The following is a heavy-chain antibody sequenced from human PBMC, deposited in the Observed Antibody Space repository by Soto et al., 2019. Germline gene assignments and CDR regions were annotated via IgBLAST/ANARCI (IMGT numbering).Heavy chain of an antibody. D-gene: IGHD3-10*01. J-gene: IGHJ6*02. CDR2: IDPSDSYT. CDR3: ARHVGSGTGFYYYYGMDV. V-gene: IGHV5-10-1*01. Sequence: PGESLKISCKGSGYSFTSYWITWVRQMPGKGLEWMGRIDPSDSYTKYSPSFQGHVTISADNSISTAYLQWSSLKASDTAMYYCARHVGSGTGFYYYYGMDVWGQGTTVTVSS. CDR1: GYSFTSYW.